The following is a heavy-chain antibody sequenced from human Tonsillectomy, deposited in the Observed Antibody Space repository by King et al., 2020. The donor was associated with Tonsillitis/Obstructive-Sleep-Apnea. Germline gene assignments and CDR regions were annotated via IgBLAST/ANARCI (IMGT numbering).Heavy chain of an antibody. CDR3: ARVDCSCASCSSENWFDL. D-gene: IGHD2-2*01. Sequence: EVQLVESAAEVKKPGESLRISCEGSGYIFTSYWITWVRQMPGKGLEWMGRIDPIDSYTNYRPSFQGHVTISADKSISTAYLQWSSLKASDTALYYCARVDCSCASCSSENWFDLWGQGTLVTVSS. J-gene: IGHJ5*02. V-gene: IGHV5-10-1*03. CDR2: IDPIDSYT. CDR1: GYIFTSYW.